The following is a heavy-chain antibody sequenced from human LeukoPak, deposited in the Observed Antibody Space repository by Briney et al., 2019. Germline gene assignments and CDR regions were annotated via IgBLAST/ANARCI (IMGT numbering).Heavy chain of an antibody. J-gene: IGHJ3*02. CDR1: GYTFTSYD. Sequence: ASVKVSCKASGYTFTSYDINWVRQATGQGLEWMGWMNPNSGNTGYAQKFQGRVTMTRNTSISTAYMELSSLRSEDTAVYYCARGAHNYYGSGSYGGGAFDIWGQGTMVTVSS. CDR3: ARGAHNYYGSGSYGGGAFDI. V-gene: IGHV1-8*01. D-gene: IGHD3-10*01. CDR2: MNPNSGNT.